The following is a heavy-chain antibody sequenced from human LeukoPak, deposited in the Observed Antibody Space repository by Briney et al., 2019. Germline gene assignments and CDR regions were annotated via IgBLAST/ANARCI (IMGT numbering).Heavy chain of an antibody. CDR1: GYTFTSYG. D-gene: IGHD3-22*01. CDR3: ARDPRPSYDSSDYYYPGDY. CDR2: INPSGGST. J-gene: IGHJ4*02. Sequence: ASVKVSCKASGYTFTSYGISWVRQAPGQGLEWMAIINPSGGSTNYAQKFQGRVTMTRDTSTSTVYMELSSLRSEDTAVYYCARDPRPSYDSSDYYYPGDYWGQGTLVTVSS. V-gene: IGHV1-46*01.